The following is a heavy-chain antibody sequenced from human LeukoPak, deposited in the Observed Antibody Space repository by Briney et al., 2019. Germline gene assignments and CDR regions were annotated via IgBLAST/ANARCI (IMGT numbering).Heavy chain of an antibody. CDR1: GGSISSGGYS. CDR3: ARANVLLWFGELSNWFDP. Sequence: SETLSLTCAVSGGSISSGGYSWSWIRQPPGKGLEWLGYIYHSGSTYYNPSLKSRVTISVDRSKNQFSLKLSSVTAADTAVYYCARANVLLWFGELSNWFDPWGQGTLATVSS. J-gene: IGHJ5*02. D-gene: IGHD3-10*01. V-gene: IGHV4-30-2*01. CDR2: IYHSGST.